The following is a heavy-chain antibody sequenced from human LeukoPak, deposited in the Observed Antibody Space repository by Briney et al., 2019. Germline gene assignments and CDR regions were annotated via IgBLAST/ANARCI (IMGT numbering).Heavy chain of an antibody. Sequence: GGSLRLSCAASGFTFSSYGMHWVRQAPGQGLEWMGWINPNSGGTNYAQKFQGRVTMTRDTSISTAYMELSRLRSDDTAVYYCASPSTVTTGFDPWGQGTLVTVSS. J-gene: IGHJ5*02. V-gene: IGHV1-2*02. CDR1: GFTFSSYG. D-gene: IGHD4-17*01. CDR2: INPNSGGT. CDR3: ASPSTVTTGFDP.